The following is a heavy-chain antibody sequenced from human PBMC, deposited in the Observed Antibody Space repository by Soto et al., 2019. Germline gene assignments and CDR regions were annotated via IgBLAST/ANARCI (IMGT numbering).Heavy chain of an antibody. Sequence: PGESLKISGAASGFNFSSYSMNWVRQATGKGLEWVANIKQDGSEKYYVHCVKCRFTISRDNAKNSLYRQMNSLRAEDTAVYYCARALGTIFGVVIIRNYYYGMDVWGQGTTV. CDR2: IKQDGSEK. CDR3: ARALGTIFGVVIIRNYYYGMDV. D-gene: IGHD3-3*01. V-gene: IGHV3-7*03. J-gene: IGHJ6*02. CDR1: GFNFSSYS.